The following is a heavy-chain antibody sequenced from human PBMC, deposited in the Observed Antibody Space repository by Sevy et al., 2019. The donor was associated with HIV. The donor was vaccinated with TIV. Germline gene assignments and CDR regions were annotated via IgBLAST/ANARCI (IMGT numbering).Heavy chain of an antibody. J-gene: IGHJ4*02. V-gene: IGHV3-7*01. CDR1: GLTFSSYW. D-gene: IGHD5-18*01. Sequence: GGSLRLSCAASGLTFSSYWMSWIRQAPGKGLEWVAAMKQDGSEKYYVDSVKGRFTISRDNAKHSLYLQMNSLRAEDTAVYYCVREGLGGFSYSLDCWGQRTLVTVSS. CDR3: VREGLGGFSYSLDC. CDR2: MKQDGSEK.